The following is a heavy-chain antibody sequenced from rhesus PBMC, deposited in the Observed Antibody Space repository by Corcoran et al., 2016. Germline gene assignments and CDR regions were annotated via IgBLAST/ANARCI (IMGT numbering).Heavy chain of an antibody. D-gene: IGHD1-1*01. Sequence: EVQLVQSGAEVKKPGASVKISCKASGYTFTDSYLHWVRQAPGNGLEWKGRVEPEEGKEINTQKVQDRVTSTADTSTDTAYVELSSLRSEDTAVYYCATDQRYSVGYFDYWGQGVLVTVSS. J-gene: IGHJ4*01. CDR1: GYTFTDSY. CDR3: ATDQRYSVGYFDY. CDR2: VEPEEGKE. V-gene: IGHV1-111*02.